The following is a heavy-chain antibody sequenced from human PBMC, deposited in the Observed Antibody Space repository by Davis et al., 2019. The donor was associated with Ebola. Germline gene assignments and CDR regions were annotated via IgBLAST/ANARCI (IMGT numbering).Heavy chain of an antibody. V-gene: IGHV3-49*04. J-gene: IGHJ4*02. Sequence: GGSLRLSCTTSGFTFGDNAMSWVRQAPGKGLEWVGFIRNKAYGGTTEYAASVKGRFTISRDDSGNIAYLQMNSLKIEDTAVYYCARESGGGIDYWGQGTLVTVSS. D-gene: IGHD1-26*01. CDR2: IRNKAYGGTT. CDR3: ARESGGGIDY. CDR1: GFTFGDNA.